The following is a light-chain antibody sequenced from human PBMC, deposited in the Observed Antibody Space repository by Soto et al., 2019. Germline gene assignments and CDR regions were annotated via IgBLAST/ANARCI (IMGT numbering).Light chain of an antibody. V-gene: IGLV2-14*01. J-gene: IGLJ3*02. CDR2: EVR. Sequence: QSVLTQPASVSGSPGQSITISCTGTSRDVGGYNYVSWYQQHPGKAPKLMIYEVRNRPSGVSNRFSGSKSGNTASLTISGLQAEDEADYYCSSYTISSTWVFGGGTKVTVL. CDR3: SSYTISSTWV. CDR1: SRDVGGYNY.